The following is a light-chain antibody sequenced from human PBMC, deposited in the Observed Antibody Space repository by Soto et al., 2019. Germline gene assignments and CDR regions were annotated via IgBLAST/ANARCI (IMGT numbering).Light chain of an antibody. V-gene: IGKV3-20*01. CDR3: QQFGRPPGT. J-gene: IGKJ1*01. CDR1: QDVSGRS. CDR2: STS. Sequence: EIVLTQSAGTLSLSPGEGVTLSCRASQDVSGRSLAWYQQKPGQPPRLVIYSTSARATGIPDRFSGSGSGTDFTLSISRLEPEDFAVYYCQQFGRPPGTFGQGTTVEIK.